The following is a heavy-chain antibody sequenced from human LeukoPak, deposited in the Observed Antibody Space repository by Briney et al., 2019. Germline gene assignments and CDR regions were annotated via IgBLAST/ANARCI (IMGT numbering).Heavy chain of an antibody. V-gene: IGHV4-34*01. J-gene: IGHJ3*02. CDR1: GGSFSGYY. CDR2: INHSGST. CDR3: AGQSQGDI. Sequence: PSETLSLTCAVYGGSFSGYYWSWIRQPPGKGLEWIGEINHSGSTNYNPSLKSRVTISVDTSKNQFSLKLSSVTAADTAVYYCAGQSQGDIWGQGTMVTVSS.